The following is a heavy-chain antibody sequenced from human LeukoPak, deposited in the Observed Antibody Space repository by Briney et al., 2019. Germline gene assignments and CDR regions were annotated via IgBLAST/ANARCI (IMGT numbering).Heavy chain of an antibody. CDR1: GGSISSSSYY. D-gene: IGHD6-13*01. J-gene: IGHJ4*02. CDR3: ARGSDGYSSSWYTH. Sequence: SETLSLTCTVSGGSISSSSYYWGWIRQPPGKGLEWIGSIYYSGSTYYNPSLKSRVTISVDTSKNQFSLKLSSVTAADTAVYYCARGSDGYSSSWYTHWGQGTLVTVSS. V-gene: IGHV4-39*07. CDR2: IYYSGST.